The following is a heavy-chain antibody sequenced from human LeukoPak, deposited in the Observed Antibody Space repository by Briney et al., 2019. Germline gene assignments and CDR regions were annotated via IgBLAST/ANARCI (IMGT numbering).Heavy chain of an antibody. CDR1: GFTFSSYA. V-gene: IGHV3-23*01. D-gene: IGHD6-19*01. J-gene: IGHJ4*02. Sequence: PGRSLRLSCAASGFTFSSYALSWVRQLPGKGLEWVSAISGSGDIIHYADSVKGRFAISRDNSKNTLYLQMNSLRAEDTAVYYCASLAVADFDYWGQGTLVTVSS. CDR3: ASLAVADFDY. CDR2: ISGSGDII.